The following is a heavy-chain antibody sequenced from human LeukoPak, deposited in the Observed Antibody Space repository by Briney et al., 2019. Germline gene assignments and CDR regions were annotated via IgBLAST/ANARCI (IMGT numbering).Heavy chain of an antibody. CDR1: GLTFSSYA. D-gene: IGHD3-22*01. J-gene: IGHJ6*04. CDR2: ISGSGDST. CDR3: AKANQNYYDAYMDV. Sequence: GGSLRLSCAGSGLTFSSYAMKWVRQAPGKGLEWVSGISGSGDSTYYADSVKGRFTISRDNSENTLYLQMNSLRAEDTAVYYCAKANQNYYDAYMDVWGTGTTVTVSS. V-gene: IGHV3-23*01.